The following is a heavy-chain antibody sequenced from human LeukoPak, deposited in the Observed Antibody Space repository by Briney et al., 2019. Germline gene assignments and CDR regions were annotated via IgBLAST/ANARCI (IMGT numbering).Heavy chain of an antibody. CDR2: IEPAGSDT. V-gene: IGHV3-7*01. CDR1: GFTFSTYW. J-gene: IGHJ5*02. D-gene: IGHD6-13*01. CDR3: GRFGYEAAVDL. Sequence: SGGSVRLSCAASGFTFSTYWMTWVRPAPGKGLEWVANIEPAGSDTYYVAPVKGRFTIFRDNAKNLLYLRMNDLRADDTAVYSCGRFGYEAAVDLWGQGTLVAVS.